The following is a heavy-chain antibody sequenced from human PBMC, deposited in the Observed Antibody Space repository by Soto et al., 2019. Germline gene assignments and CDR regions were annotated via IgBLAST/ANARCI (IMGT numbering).Heavy chain of an antibody. D-gene: IGHD3-10*01. CDR3: ARMNYYGSGSYYKGLDV. CDR1: GGSITTTSYY. V-gene: IGHV4-39*01. CDR2: IYNSGST. J-gene: IGHJ6*04. Sequence: PSETLSLTCTVSGGSITTTSYYWGWIRQPPGKGLEWIGSIYNSGSTYYNPSLKSRVTISVDTPKNQFSLTLNSVTAADTAVYYCARMNYYGSGSYYKGLDVWGKGTTVTVSS.